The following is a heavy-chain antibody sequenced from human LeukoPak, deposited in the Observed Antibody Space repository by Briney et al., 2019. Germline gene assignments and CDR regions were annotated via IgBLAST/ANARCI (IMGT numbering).Heavy chain of an antibody. CDR3: ARASQWLAYNWFDP. J-gene: IGHJ5*02. V-gene: IGHV1-8*01. CDR1: GYTFTSYD. Sequence: ASVKVSCKASGYTFTSYDINWVRQATGQGLEWMGWMNPNSGNTGYAQKFQGRVTMARNTSISTAYMELSSLRSEDTAVYYCARASQWLAYNWFDPWGQGTLVTVSS. CDR2: MNPNSGNT. D-gene: IGHD6-19*01.